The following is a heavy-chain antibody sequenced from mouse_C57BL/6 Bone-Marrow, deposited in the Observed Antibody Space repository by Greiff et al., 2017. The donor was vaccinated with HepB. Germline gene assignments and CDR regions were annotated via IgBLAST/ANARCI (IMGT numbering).Heavy chain of an antibody. CDR1: GFNIKDDY. CDR2: IDPENGDT. J-gene: IGHJ4*01. Sequence: VQLKQSGAELVRPGASVKLSCTASGFNIKDDYMHWVKQRPEQGLEWIGWIDPENGDTEYASKFQGKATITADTSSNTAYLQLSSLTSEDTAVYYCTTYDYGGYYYAMDYWGQGTSVTVSS. D-gene: IGHD2-4*01. CDR3: TTYDYGGYYYAMDY. V-gene: IGHV14-4*01.